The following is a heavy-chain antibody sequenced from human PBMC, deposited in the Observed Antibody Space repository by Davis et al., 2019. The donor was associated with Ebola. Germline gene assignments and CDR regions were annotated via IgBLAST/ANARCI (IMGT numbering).Heavy chain of an antibody. CDR2: ISSSSSYI. V-gene: IGHV3-21*01. D-gene: IGHD3-10*01. Sequence: ESLKISCAASCFSFSTSSMNWVRQAPGKGLEWVSSISSSSSYIYYADSVKGRFTISRDNAKNSLYLQMNSLRAEDTAVYYCARDMVRGVIRGDYWGQGTLVTVSS. CDR3: ARDMVRGVIRGDY. CDR1: CFSFSTSS. J-gene: IGHJ4*02.